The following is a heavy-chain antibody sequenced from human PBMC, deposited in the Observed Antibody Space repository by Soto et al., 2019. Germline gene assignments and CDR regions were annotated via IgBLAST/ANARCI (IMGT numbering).Heavy chain of an antibody. V-gene: IGHV4-30-2*01. D-gene: IGHD3-22*01. CDR3: ARDSRSGYYLDY. Sequence: QLQLQESGSGLVKPSQTLSLTCAVSGDSISSGGYSWNWIRQPPGKGLEWIGYIYHSGGTDYNPSLKSRVTITLDSSNHQFSLKLSSVTAADTAVYYCARDSRSGYYLDYWGQGTLVTVSS. CDR1: GDSISSGGYS. CDR2: IYHSGGT. J-gene: IGHJ4*02.